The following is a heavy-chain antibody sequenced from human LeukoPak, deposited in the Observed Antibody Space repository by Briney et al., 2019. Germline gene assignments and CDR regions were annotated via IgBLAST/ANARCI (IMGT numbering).Heavy chain of an antibody. D-gene: IGHD6-6*01. Sequence: SETLSLTCTVSGGSISSYYWSWIRQPAGKGLEWIGRIYTSGSTNYNPSLKSRVTISVDKSKNQFSLKLSSVTAADTAVYYCARATWYSSSYSHPTWGQGTLVTVSS. CDR1: GGSISSYY. V-gene: IGHV4-4*07. CDR3: ARATWYSSSYSHPT. CDR2: IYTSGST. J-gene: IGHJ5*02.